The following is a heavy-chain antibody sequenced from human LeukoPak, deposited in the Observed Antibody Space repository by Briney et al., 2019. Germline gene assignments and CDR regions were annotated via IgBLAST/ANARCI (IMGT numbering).Heavy chain of an antibody. J-gene: IGHJ4*02. Sequence: ASVKVSCKASGYTFTSYTINWVRQAPGQGLEWMGWINTNTGNPTYAQGFTGRFVFSSDTSVSVAYLQISSLKSEDTAVYYCTRSAVGRADYWGQGTLVTVSS. D-gene: IGHD6-13*01. CDR3: TRSAVGRADY. V-gene: IGHV7-4-1*04. CDR1: GYTFTSYT. CDR2: INTNTGNP.